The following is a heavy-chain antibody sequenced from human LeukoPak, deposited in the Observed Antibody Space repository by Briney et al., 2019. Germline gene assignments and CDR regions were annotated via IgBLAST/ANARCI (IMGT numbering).Heavy chain of an antibody. D-gene: IGHD2/OR15-2a*01. CDR2: ISSSSNYI. Sequence: GGSLRLSCAVSGFTFSSYSMNWVRQAPGKGLEWVSAISSSSNYIYYADSVKGRFTISRDNAKNSLFLQMNSLRAEDTAVYYCARVPVLLTMGGDYWGQGTLVTVSS. CDR1: GFTFSSYS. V-gene: IGHV3-21*01. CDR3: ARVPVLLTMGGDY. J-gene: IGHJ4*02.